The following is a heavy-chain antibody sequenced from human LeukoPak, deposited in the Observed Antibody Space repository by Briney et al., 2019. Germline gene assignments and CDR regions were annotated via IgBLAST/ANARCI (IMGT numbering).Heavy chain of an antibody. CDR1: GFIFDTCD. CDR3: ARDDSAQPLDY. D-gene: IGHD2-15*01. Sequence: GGSLRLSCAASGFIFDTCDLNWVRQAPGKGLEWVSAISGSGGSTYYADSVKGRFTISRDNSKNTLYLQMNSLRAEDTAVYYCARDDSAQPLDYWGQGTLVTVSS. V-gene: IGHV3-23*01. CDR2: ISGSGGST. J-gene: IGHJ4*02.